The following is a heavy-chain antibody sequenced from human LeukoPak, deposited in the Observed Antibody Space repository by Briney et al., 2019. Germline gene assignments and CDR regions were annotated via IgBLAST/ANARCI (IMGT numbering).Heavy chain of an antibody. CDR3: AKDRITGTTRAVRLYDY. D-gene: IGHD1-7*01. CDR2: ISGSGGST. Sequence: GGSLRLSCAASGFTFSSYAMSWVRQAPGKGLEWVSAISGSGGSTYYADSVKGRFTISRDNSKNTLYLQMNSLRAEDTAVYYCAKDRITGTTRAVRLYDYWGQGTLVTVSS. CDR1: GFTFSSYA. V-gene: IGHV3-23*01. J-gene: IGHJ4*02.